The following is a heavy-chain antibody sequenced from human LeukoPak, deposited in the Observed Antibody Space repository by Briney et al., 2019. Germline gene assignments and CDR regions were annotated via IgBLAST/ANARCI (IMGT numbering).Heavy chain of an antibody. J-gene: IGHJ4*02. CDR1: GFTFSSYG. D-gene: IGHD4-17*01. Sequence: GGSLRLSCAASGFTFSSYGMHWVRQAPGKGLGWVAVISYDGSNKYYADSVKGRFTISRDNSKNTLYLQMNSLRAEDTAVYYCAKEGSYGDYFKIDYWGQGTLVTVSS. V-gene: IGHV3-30*18. CDR2: ISYDGSNK. CDR3: AKEGSYGDYFKIDY.